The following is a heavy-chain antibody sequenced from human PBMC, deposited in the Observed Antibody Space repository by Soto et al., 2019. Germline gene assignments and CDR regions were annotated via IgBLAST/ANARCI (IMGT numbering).Heavy chain of an antibody. CDR1: GYTFTNYA. V-gene: IGHV1-3*01. CDR2: INAGNGNT. J-gene: IGHJ4*02. CDR3: AGGSLDFDY. D-gene: IGHD2-15*01. Sequence: QVQLVQSGAEVKKPGASVKVSCKASGYTFTNYAMHWVRQAPGQRLEWMGWINAGNGNTKSSQKFQGRVTITRDTSASTAYMELSSLRSEDTAVYYCAGGSLDFDYWGQGTLVTVSS.